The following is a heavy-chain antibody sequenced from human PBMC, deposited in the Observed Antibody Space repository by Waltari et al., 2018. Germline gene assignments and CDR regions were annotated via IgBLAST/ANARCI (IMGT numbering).Heavy chain of an antibody. CDR3: VRDGDSGYDSHPFFDY. J-gene: IGHJ4*02. Sequence: QVQLVESGGGVVQPGRSLRLSCAASGFTFSSYAMHWVRQAPGKGLEWVAVISYDGSNKYYADSVKGRFTISRDNSKNTLYLQMNSLRAEDTAVYYCVRDGDSGYDSHPFFDYWGQGTLVTVSS. D-gene: IGHD5-12*01. V-gene: IGHV3-30-3*01. CDR2: ISYDGSNK. CDR1: GFTFSSYA.